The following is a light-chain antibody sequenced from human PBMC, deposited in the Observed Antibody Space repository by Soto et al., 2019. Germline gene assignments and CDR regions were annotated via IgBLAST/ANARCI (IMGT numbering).Light chain of an antibody. CDR1: SSDVGGYNY. V-gene: IGLV2-14*01. J-gene: IGLJ2*01. Sequence: QSVLTQPASVSGSPGQSITISCTGTSSDVGGYNYVSWYQQHPGKAPKLMIYEVSNRPSGVSNRFSGSKSDNTASLTISGLQAVDEADYYCSSYTSSSTVFGGGTKLTVL. CDR3: SSYTSSSTV. CDR2: EVS.